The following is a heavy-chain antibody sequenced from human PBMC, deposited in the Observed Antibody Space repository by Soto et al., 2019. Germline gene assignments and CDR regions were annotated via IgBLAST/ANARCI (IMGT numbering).Heavy chain of an antibody. Sequence: EVQLVESGGGLVKPGGSLRLSCAASGFTFSSYSMNWVRQAPGKGLEWVSSISSSSSYIYYADSVKGRFTISRDNAKNSLYLQMNSLRAEDTAVYYCARGGGWQWLEYYFDYWGQGTLVTVSS. V-gene: IGHV3-21*01. J-gene: IGHJ4*02. CDR1: GFTFSSYS. CDR2: ISSSSSYI. CDR3: ARGGGWQWLEYYFDY. D-gene: IGHD6-19*01.